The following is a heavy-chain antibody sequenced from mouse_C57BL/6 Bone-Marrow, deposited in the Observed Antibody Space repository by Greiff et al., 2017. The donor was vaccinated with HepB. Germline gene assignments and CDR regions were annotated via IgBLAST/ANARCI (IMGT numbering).Heavy chain of an antibody. V-gene: IGHV3-6*01. D-gene: IGHD1-1*01. Sequence: EVQLVESGPGLVKPSQSLSLTCSVTGYSITSGYYWNWIRQFPGNKLEWMGYISYDGSNNYNPSLKNRISITRDTSKNQFFLKLNSVTTEDTATYYCASRGTTVVAKKMDYWGQGTSVTVSS. CDR3: ASRGTTVVAKKMDY. J-gene: IGHJ4*01. CDR1: GYSITSGYY. CDR2: ISYDGSN.